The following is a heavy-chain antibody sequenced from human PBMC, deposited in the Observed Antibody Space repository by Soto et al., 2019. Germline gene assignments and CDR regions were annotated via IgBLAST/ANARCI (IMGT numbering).Heavy chain of an antibody. V-gene: IGHV4-39*01. CDR3: ARHRSSSWYDYYYYYGMDI. Sequence: SETLSLTCTVSGGSISSSSYYWGWIRQPPGKGLEWIGSIYYSGSTYYNPSLKSRVTIPVDTSKNQFSLKLSSVTAADTAVYYCARHRSSSWYDYYYYYGMDIWGQGTTVTVSS. D-gene: IGHD6-13*01. J-gene: IGHJ6*02. CDR1: GGSISSSSYY. CDR2: IYYSGST.